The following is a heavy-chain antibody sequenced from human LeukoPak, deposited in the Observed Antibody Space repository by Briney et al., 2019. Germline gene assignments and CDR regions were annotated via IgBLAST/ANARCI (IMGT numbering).Heavy chain of an antibody. CDR2: IYYSGST. V-gene: IGHV4-59*01. CDR1: GGSISSYY. Sequence: PSETLSLTCTVSGGSISSYYWSWIRQPPGKGLEWIGYIYYSGSTNYNPSLKSRVSISVDTSKNQFSLKLSSVTAADTAVYYCARDGVSALNLYSDLWGRGTLVTVSS. D-gene: IGHD3-3*01. J-gene: IGHJ2*01. CDR3: ARDGVSALNLYSDL.